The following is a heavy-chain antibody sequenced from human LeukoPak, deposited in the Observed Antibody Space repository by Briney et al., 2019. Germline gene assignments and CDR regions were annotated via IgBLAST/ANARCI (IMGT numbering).Heavy chain of an antibody. CDR1: GFTFSSYA. CDR2: ISYDGSNK. CDR3: ARVGSSWSFDY. J-gene: IGHJ4*02. Sequence: GGSLRLSCAASGFTFSSYAMNWVRQAPGKGLEWVAVISYDGSNKYYADSVKGRFTISRDNSKNTLYLQMNSLRAEDTAVYYCARVGSSWSFDYWGQGTLVTVSS. V-gene: IGHV3-30-3*01. D-gene: IGHD6-13*01.